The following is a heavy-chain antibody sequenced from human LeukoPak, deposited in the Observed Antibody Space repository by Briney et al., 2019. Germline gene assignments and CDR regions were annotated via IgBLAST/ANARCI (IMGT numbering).Heavy chain of an antibody. CDR2: IWYDGSNK. Sequence: PGGSLRLSCAASGFIFSSHGMHWVRQAPGKGPEWVAIIWYDGSNKYYADSAKGRFTISRDNSKNTLYLQMNSLRAEDTAVYYCARSRSNVLMVYAIDAFDIWGQGTMVTVSS. J-gene: IGHJ3*02. CDR3: ARSRSNVLMVYAIDAFDI. CDR1: GFIFSSHG. D-gene: IGHD2-8*01. V-gene: IGHV3-33*01.